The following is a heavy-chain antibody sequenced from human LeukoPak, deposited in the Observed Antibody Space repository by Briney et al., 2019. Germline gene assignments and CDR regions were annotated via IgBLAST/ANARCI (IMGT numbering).Heavy chain of an antibody. CDR1: GFTFSTFA. CDR2: ISYDGSDK. V-gene: IGHV3-30*04. Sequence: GGSLRLSCAASGFTFSTFAMIWVRQPPGKGLEWVAVISYDGSDKYYADSVKGRFTISRDNSKNTLYLQMNSLRAEDTAVYYCTKEGLPSGSSWSAWFDPWGQGTLVTVSS. D-gene: IGHD3-10*01. CDR3: TKEGLPSGSSWSAWFDP. J-gene: IGHJ5*02.